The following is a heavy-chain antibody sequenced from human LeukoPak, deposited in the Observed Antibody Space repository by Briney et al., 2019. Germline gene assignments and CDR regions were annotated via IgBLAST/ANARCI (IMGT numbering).Heavy chain of an antibody. D-gene: IGHD2-15*01. Sequence: SATLSLTCAVYGGSFSGYYWSWIRQPPGKGLEWIGEINHSGSTNYHPSLKSRVTISVDTSKNQFSLKLSSVTAADTAVYYCGGSKGYFNYWGQGTLVTVSS. CDR1: GGSFSGYY. J-gene: IGHJ4*02. V-gene: IGHV4-34*01. CDR2: INHSGST. CDR3: GGSKGYFNY.